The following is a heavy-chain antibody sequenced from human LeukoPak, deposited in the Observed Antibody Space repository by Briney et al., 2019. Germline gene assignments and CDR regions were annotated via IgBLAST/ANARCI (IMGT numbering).Heavy chain of an antibody. V-gene: IGHV1-18*01. CDR1: GYTFTNYG. D-gene: IGHD6-19*01. CDR3: AGGHLCLVYFDY. J-gene: IGHJ4*02. CDR2: IRPNSGNT. Sequence: GASVKVSCKASGYTFTNYGISWVRQAPGQGLEWMGWIRPNSGNTNYAQRLQGRVTMTTDTSTSTAYMELRSLRSDDTAVYSCAGGHLCLVYFDYWGQRPLATVSS.